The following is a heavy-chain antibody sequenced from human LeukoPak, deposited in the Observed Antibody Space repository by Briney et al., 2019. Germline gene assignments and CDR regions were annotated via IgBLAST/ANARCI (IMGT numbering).Heavy chain of an antibody. CDR3: ARESAGGGQHNWFDP. J-gene: IGHJ5*02. V-gene: IGHV4-59*01. D-gene: IGHD4-23*01. CDR2: IYYSGST. CDR1: GGSINSYY. Sequence: SSEPLSLTCTVSGGSINSYYWGWIRQPPGKGLEWIGYIYYSGSTKYNPSLKSRVTISVDTSKNQFSLKLSSVTAADTAVYYCARESAGGGQHNWFDPWGQGTLVTVSS.